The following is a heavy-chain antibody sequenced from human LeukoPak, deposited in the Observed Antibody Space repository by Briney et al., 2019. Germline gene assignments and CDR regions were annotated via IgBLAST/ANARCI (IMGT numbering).Heavy chain of an antibody. CDR3: AKGTDYGWFDP. CDR2: ISWNSGSI. J-gene: IGHJ5*02. D-gene: IGHD4-17*01. Sequence: PGGSLRLSCAASGFTFDDYAMHWVRQAPGKGLEWVSGISWNSGSIGYADSVKGRFTISRDNAKNSLYLQMNSLRAEDMALYYCAKGTDYGWFDPWGQGTLVTVSS. V-gene: IGHV3-9*03. CDR1: GFTFDDYA.